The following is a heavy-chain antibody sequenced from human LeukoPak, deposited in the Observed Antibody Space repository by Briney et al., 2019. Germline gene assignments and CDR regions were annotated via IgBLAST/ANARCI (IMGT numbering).Heavy chain of an antibody. J-gene: IGHJ4*02. Sequence: SETLSLTCTVSGGSINNYYWSWIRQPAGKGLEWVGLIYSSGSTSYNPSLKSRVTMSVDTSKKQFSLRLSSVTAADTAVYYCARARYGATTLDYWGQGTLVTVSS. CDR2: IYSSGST. V-gene: IGHV4-4*07. CDR1: GGSINNYY. D-gene: IGHD5-12*01. CDR3: ARARYGATTLDY.